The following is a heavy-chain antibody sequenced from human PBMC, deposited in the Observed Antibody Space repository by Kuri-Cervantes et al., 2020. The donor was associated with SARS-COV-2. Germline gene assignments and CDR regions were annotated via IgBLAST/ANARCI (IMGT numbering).Heavy chain of an antibody. J-gene: IGHJ3*02. V-gene: IGHV1-58*02. Sequence: SVKVSCKASGFTFTSSAMQWVRQARGQRLEWIGWVVVGSGNTNYAQKFQERVTITRDMSTSTAYMELSSLRSEDMAVYYCAAALIDAFDIWGQGTMVTVSS. CDR2: VVVGSGNT. CDR1: GFTFTSSA. CDR3: AAALIDAFDI.